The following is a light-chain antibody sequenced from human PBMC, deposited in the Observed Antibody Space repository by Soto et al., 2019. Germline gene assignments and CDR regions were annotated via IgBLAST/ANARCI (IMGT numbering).Light chain of an antibody. CDR1: TSNIGAGYD. CDR2: ANT. CDR3: QSYDLKLCSPV. Sequence: QSVLTQPPSVSGAPGQRVTISCAGNTSNIGAGYDVHWYQQFPGTAPRLVIHANTNRPSGVPDRFSGSKSGTSASLAITGLQADDEADYHCQSYDLKLCSPVFGGGTKLTVL. V-gene: IGLV1-40*01. J-gene: IGLJ2*01.